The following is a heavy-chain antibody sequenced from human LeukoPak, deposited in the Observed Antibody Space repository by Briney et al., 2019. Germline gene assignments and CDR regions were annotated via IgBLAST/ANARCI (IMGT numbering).Heavy chain of an antibody. CDR3: VRGNQYSYNLDY. V-gene: IGHV3-74*01. CDR1: GFNFRIYW. Sequence: GGSLRLSCAASGFNFRIYWMHWVRQAPGKGLVWVSRINSDGSSTNYADSVKGRFTISRDNAKNTLYLQMTSLRAGDTAVYYCVRGNQYSYNLDYWGQGTLVTVSS. J-gene: IGHJ4*02. CDR2: INSDGSST. D-gene: IGHD1-1*01.